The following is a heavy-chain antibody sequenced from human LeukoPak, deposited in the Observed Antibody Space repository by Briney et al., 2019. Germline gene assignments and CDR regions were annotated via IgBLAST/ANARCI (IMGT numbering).Heavy chain of an antibody. Sequence: ASVKVSCKASGYTFTGYYIHWVRQAPGQGLEWMGWINPNSGGTNYGQKFQGRVTMTRDTSISTAYMELSRLSFDDTAVYYCAREHMGKLGCDFWGQGTLVTVSS. CDR1: GYTFTGYY. V-gene: IGHV1-2*02. D-gene: IGHD2-21*01. CDR2: INPNSGGT. CDR3: AREHMGKLGCDF. J-gene: IGHJ4*02.